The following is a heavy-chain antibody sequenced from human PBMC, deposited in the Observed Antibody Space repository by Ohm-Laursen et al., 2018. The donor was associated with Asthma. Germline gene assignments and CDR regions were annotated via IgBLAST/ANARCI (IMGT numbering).Heavy chain of an antibody. CDR1: GFTVGSDY. D-gene: IGHD4-17*01. Sequence: SLRLSCAASGFTVGSDYMTWVRQAPGKGLEWVSAIYSGGTTYYADSVRGRFTISRDNSKNTLYLQMNSLRAEDTAVYYCARDLTTVTSGRTFDYWGQGTLVTVSS. CDR2: IYSGGTT. V-gene: IGHV3-53*05. CDR3: ARDLTTVTSGRTFDY. J-gene: IGHJ4*02.